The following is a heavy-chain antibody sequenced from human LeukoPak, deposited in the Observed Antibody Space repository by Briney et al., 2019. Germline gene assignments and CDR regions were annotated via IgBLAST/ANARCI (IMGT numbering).Heavy chain of an antibody. J-gene: IGHJ3*02. V-gene: IGHV3-30*03. CDR3: ARGSGYYGSGSYYRNAFDI. CDR2: ISYDGSNK. CDR1: GFTFSSYS. D-gene: IGHD3-10*01. Sequence: GGSLRLSCAASGFTFSSYSMNWVRQAPGKGLEWVAVISYDGSNKYYADSVKGRFTISRDNSKNTLYLQMNSLRAEDTAVYYCARGSGYYGSGSYYRNAFDIWGQGTMVTVSS.